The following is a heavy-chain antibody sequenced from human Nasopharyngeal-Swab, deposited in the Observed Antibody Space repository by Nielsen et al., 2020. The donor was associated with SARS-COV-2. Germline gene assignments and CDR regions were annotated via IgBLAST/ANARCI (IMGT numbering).Heavy chain of an antibody. Sequence: SETLSLTCTVSGGSISSYYWGWIRQPPGKGLEWIGSIYYSGSTYYNPSLKSRVTISVDTSKNQFSLKLSSVTAADTAVYYCARPSWGLWAVDYWGQGTLVTVSS. V-gene: IGHV4-39*01. D-gene: IGHD3-16*01. CDR2: IYYSGST. CDR1: GGSISSYY. CDR3: ARPSWGLWAVDY. J-gene: IGHJ4*02.